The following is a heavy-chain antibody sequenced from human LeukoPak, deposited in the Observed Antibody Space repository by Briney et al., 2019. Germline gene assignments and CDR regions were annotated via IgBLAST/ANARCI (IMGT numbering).Heavy chain of an antibody. CDR1: GFAFGSEA. Sequence: PGGSLRLSCAVSGFAFGSEAMSWVRQSPARGLEWVASISPGGGTTYYADYVKGRLTISRDNSKNTLYLQMNSLRAEDTAVYYCANKVYYDSSGYHPPDWYFDLWGRGTLVTVSS. CDR3: ANKVYYDSSGYHPPDWYFDL. J-gene: IGHJ2*01. CDR2: ISPGGGTT. V-gene: IGHV3-23*01. D-gene: IGHD3-22*01.